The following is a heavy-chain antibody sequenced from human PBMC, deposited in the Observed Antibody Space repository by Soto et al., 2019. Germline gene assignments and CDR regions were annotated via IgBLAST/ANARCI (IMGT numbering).Heavy chain of an antibody. CDR1: GVTFSSYT. CDR3: ARESLRMSDY. Sequence: QVQLVQSGAEVKKPGSSVKVSCKASGVTFSSYTIRWVRQAPGQGLEWMGTIIPILGIANYAQKFQGRVTITADKATSTAYMELSSLRSEDTAVYYYARESLRMSDYWGQGTLVIVSS. CDR2: IIPILGIA. V-gene: IGHV1-69*08. D-gene: IGHD2-8*01. J-gene: IGHJ4*02.